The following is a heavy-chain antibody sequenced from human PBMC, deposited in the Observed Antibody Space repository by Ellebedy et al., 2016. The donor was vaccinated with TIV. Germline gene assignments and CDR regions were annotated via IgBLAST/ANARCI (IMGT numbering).Heavy chain of an antibody. J-gene: IGHJ4*02. CDR2: INPGGRTT. Sequence: PGGSLRLSCAASGFTFSDYYMSWIRQAPGKGLEWLSFINPGGRTTYYADSVKGRFTISRDKSLYLQMNSLRADDTAVYYCARDPGALPGGGLDYWGQGTLVTVSS. V-gene: IGHV3-11*04. CDR1: GFTFSDYY. D-gene: IGHD1-26*01. CDR3: ARDPGALPGGGLDY.